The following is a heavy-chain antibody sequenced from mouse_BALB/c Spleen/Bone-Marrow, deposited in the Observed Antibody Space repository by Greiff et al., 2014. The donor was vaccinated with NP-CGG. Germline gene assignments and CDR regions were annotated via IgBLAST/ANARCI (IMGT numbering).Heavy chain of an antibody. CDR2: IYPGDGDS. Sequence: QVQLQQSGAELARPGASVKLSCKASGYTFTNYWMQWVKQRPGQDLEWIGAIYPGDGDSRYTQKFKGKATLTADKSSSTAYMQLNSLASEDSAVYYCSRSGATATPFAYWGQGTLVTVS. D-gene: IGHD1-2*01. CDR3: SRSGATATPFAY. V-gene: IGHV1-87*01. J-gene: IGHJ3*01. CDR1: GYTFTNYW.